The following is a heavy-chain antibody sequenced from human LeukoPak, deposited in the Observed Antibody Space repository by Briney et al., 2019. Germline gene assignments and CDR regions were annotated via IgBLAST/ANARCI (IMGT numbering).Heavy chain of an antibody. CDR3: ARAEDSDIVVVPDATNVFDI. Sequence: ASVKVSCKASGYTFTSYDINWVRQATGQGVEWMGWMNPNSGNTGYAQKFQGRVTMTRNTSISTAYMELSSLRSEDTAVYYCARAEDSDIVVVPDATNVFDIWGQGTMVTVSS. CDR1: GYTFTSYD. J-gene: IGHJ3*02. CDR2: MNPNSGNT. D-gene: IGHD2-2*01. V-gene: IGHV1-8*01.